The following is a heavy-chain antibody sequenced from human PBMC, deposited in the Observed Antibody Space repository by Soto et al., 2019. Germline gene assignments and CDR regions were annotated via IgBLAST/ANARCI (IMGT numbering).Heavy chain of an antibody. Sequence: QVQLQESGPGLVKPSETLSLTCTVSGGSIVIDYWNWIRQPPGKGLEWIGYIYYSGITNYNPSLKSRFTMSVDTSKNQFSLRLSSVTAADTDVYYCARGSGSYLDYWGQGTLVTVSS. CDR1: GGSIVIDY. V-gene: IGHV4-59*01. J-gene: IGHJ4*02. CDR3: ARGSGSYLDY. D-gene: IGHD3-10*01. CDR2: IYYSGIT.